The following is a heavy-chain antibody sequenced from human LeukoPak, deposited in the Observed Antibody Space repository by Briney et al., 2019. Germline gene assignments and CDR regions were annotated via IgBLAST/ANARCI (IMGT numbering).Heavy chain of an antibody. Sequence: GASVKVSCKASGGTFSSYAISWVRQATGQGLEWMGWMNPNSGNTGYAQKFQGRVTMTRNTSISTAYMELSSLRSEDTAVYYCARCPPSGSYACVHWGQGTLVTVSS. V-gene: IGHV1-8*02. CDR3: ARCPPSGSYACVH. CDR2: MNPNSGNT. J-gene: IGHJ4*02. CDR1: GGTFSSYA. D-gene: IGHD1-26*01.